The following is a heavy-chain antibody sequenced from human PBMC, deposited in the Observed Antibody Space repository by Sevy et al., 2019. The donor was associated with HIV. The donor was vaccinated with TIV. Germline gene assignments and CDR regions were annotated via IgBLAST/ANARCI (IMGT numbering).Heavy chain of an antibody. V-gene: IGHV3-23*01. J-gene: IGHJ5*02. Sequence: GGSLRLSCAASGFTFSSYAMSWVRQAPGKGLEWVSVISGSGGSTYYADSVKGRFTISRDNSKNTLYMQMNSLRAEDTEVYYCAKVDSSGWYSKGAGDWFDPWGQGTLVTVSS. CDR2: ISGSGGST. CDR1: GFTFSSYA. D-gene: IGHD6-19*01. CDR3: AKVDSSGWYSKGAGDWFDP.